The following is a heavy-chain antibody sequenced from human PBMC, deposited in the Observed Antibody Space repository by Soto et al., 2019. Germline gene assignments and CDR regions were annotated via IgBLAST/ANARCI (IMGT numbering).Heavy chain of an antibody. J-gene: IGHJ4*02. Sequence: KPSETLSLTCTVSGGSVNTDTYYWSWIRQPPGKGLEWIGYIYNSGATNYNRSLKSRVTISLDTSKTQFSLNLSSVTAADTALYYCARTGGPVSFDYWGQGTLVTVSS. D-gene: IGHD2-15*01. CDR1: GGSVNTDTYY. V-gene: IGHV4-61*01. CDR3: ARTGGPVSFDY. CDR2: IYNSGAT.